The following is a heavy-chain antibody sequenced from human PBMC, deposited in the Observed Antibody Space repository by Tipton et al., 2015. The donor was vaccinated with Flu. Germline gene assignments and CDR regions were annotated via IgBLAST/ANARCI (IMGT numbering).Heavy chain of an antibody. V-gene: IGHV3-13*01. CDR3: ARGPLPDSNWYNGMDV. D-gene: IGHD6-13*01. Sequence: GSLRLSCAASGFTFSSYDMHWVRQATGKGLEWVSAIGSAGDTYYLDSVKGRFTISRGNAKNSLYLQMNSLRVGDTAVYYCARGPLPDSNWYNGMDVWGQGTTVTVSS. CDR2: IGSAGDT. J-gene: IGHJ6*02. CDR1: GFTFSSYD.